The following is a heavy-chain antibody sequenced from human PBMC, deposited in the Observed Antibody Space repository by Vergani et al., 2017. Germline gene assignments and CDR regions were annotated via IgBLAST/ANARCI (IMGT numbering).Heavy chain of an antibody. CDR1: GFTFSNAW. CDR2: IKSKTDGGTT. J-gene: IGHJ4*02. D-gene: IGHD3-3*01. Sequence: EVQLVESGGGLVKPGGSLRLSCAASGFTFSNAWMSWVRQAPGKGLEWVGRIKSKTDGGTTDYAAPVKGRFTISRDDSKNTLYLQMNSLKTEDTAVYYCTTDALRHYDFWSGYWGRFDYWGQGTLVTVSS. V-gene: IGHV3-15*01. CDR3: TTDALRHYDFWSGYWGRFDY.